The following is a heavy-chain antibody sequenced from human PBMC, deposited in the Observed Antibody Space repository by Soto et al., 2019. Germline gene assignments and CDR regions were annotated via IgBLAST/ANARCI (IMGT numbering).Heavy chain of an antibody. J-gene: IGHJ6*03. V-gene: IGHV4-34*01. CDR1: GGSFSGYY. CDR3: ARKDGYYTGYYYYYYMDV. D-gene: IGHD3-3*01. Sequence: QVQLQQWGAGLLKPSETLSLTCAVYGGSFSGYYWSWIRQPPGKGLEWMGEINHSGSTNYNPSLKSRVTISVDTSKNQFSLKLSSVTAADTAVYYCARKDGYYTGYYYYYYMDVWGKGTTVTVSS. CDR2: INHSGST.